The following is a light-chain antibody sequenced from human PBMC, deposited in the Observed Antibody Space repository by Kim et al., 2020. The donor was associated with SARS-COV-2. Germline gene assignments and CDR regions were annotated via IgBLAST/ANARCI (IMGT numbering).Light chain of an antibody. V-gene: IGLV3-19*01. Sequence: FGQKVRITCQGDSLRSYYASWYQQKPGQAPVLVIYGKNNRPSGIPDRFSGSSSGNTASLTITGAQAEDEADYYCNSRDSSGNHHVVFGGGTQLTVL. CDR2: GKN. J-gene: IGLJ2*01. CDR1: SLRSYY. CDR3: NSRDSSGNHHVV.